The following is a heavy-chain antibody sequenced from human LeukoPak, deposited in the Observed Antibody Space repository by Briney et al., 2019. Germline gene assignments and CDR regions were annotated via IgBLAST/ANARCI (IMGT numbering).Heavy chain of an antibody. CDR2: INRNGNT. CDR3: ARLNWEQQPDSRY. Sequence: SETLSRTCGGSGGPFSGYYWGWIRQPQGKGLGLIGEINRNGNTDYNPSLKSRVTISVDTSKNQFSLKLSSVTAADTAVYYCARLNWEQQPDSRYWGQGTLVTVSS. CDR1: GGPFSGYY. D-gene: IGHD6-13*01. V-gene: IGHV4-34*01. J-gene: IGHJ4*02.